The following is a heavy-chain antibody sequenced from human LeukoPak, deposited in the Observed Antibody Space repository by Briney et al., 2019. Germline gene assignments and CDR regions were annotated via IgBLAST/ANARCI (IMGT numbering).Heavy chain of an antibody. D-gene: IGHD2-21*02. J-gene: IGHJ4*02. CDR2: ISSDGSRA. V-gene: IGHV3-74*01. Sequence: GGSLRLSCAASGFTLTSYEMHWVRQAPGKGLVWVSRISSDGSRAGYADSVKGRFTISRDNAKNTLYLQMNSLRAEDTAIYYCARELPREVTLDYWGQGTLVIVSS. CDR1: GFTLTSYE. CDR3: ARELPREVTLDY.